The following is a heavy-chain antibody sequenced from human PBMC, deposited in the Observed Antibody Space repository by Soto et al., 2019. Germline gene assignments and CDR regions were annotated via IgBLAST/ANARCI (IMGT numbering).Heavy chain of an antibody. CDR3: AQDGAPSLAAAFNCFEP. V-gene: IGHV3-23*01. CDR1: GFTFSSYA. Sequence: GGSLRLSCAASGFTFSSYAMSWVRQAPGKGLEWVSAISGSGGSTYYADSVKGRFTISRDNSKNTLYLQMNSLRAEDTAVYYCAQDGAPSLAAAFNCFEPWGREPWSPSPQ. CDR2: ISGSGGST. D-gene: IGHD6-13*01. J-gene: IGHJ5*02.